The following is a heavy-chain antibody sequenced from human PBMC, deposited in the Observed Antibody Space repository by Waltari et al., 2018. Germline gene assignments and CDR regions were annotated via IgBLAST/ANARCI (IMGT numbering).Heavy chain of an antibody. V-gene: IGHV3-72*01. D-gene: IGHD2-21*02. CDR1: GFPFGDYD. CDR3: ARDLDGDSNLDY. Sequence: EVQLVESGGGLVQPGGSLRLSCAASGFPFGDYDLDWVRRASEKGLEWVGRSRSRRYSYSTEYAASVSGRFIISRDESENSIYLQMNSLKPEDTAVYYCARDLDGDSNLDYWGQGTLVTVSS. J-gene: IGHJ4*02. CDR2: SRSRRYSYST.